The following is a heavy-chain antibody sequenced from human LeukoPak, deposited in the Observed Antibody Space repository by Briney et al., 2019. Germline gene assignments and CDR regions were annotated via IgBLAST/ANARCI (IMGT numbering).Heavy chain of an antibody. Sequence: GASVKVSCKASGYTFTGYHMHWVRQAPGQGLEWMGWIDPDSGGTNYAQKFQGRVTMTRDTSISTAYMELSSLRSEDTAVFYCARAQGSGIMITFGGVLAPSYYFDYWGQGTLVTISS. CDR1: GYTFTGYH. CDR3: ARAQGSGIMITFGGVLAPSYYFDY. CDR2: IDPDSGGT. D-gene: IGHD3-16*02. J-gene: IGHJ4*02. V-gene: IGHV1-2*02.